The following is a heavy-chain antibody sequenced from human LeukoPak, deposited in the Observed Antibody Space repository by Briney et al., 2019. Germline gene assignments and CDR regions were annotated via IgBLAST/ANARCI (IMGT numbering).Heavy chain of an antibody. CDR1: GFIFSSYG. D-gene: IGHD3-22*01. CDR3: ARFRFGYYDNSAPP. V-gene: IGHV3-21*01. J-gene: IGHJ5*02. CDR2: I. Sequence: GGSLRLSCAASGFIFSSYGMSWVRQAPGKGLEWVSSIYYADSVKGRFTISRDNAKNSLYLQMNSLRAEDTAVYYCARFRFGYYDNSAPPWGQGTLVTVSS.